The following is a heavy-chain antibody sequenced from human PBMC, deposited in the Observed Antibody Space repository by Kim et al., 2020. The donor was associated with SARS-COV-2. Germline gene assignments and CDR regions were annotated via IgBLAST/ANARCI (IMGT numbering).Heavy chain of an antibody. V-gene: IGHV3-30*18. Sequence: GGSLRLSCAASGFTFSSYGMHWVRQAPGKGLEWVAVISYDGSNKYYADSVKGRFTISRDNSKNTLYLQMNSLRAEDTAVYYCAKSRAGYQLLCEFDYWGQVTLVTVSS. CDR1: GFTFSSYG. CDR2: ISYDGSNK. D-gene: IGHD2-2*01. CDR3: AKSRAGYQLLCEFDY. J-gene: IGHJ4*02.